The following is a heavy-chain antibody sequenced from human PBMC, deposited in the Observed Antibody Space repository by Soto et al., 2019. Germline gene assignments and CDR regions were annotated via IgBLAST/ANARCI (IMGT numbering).Heavy chain of an antibody. CDR3: ARDRAIAVAGYFQH. CDR2: ISYDGSNK. CDR1: GFTFSSYA. Sequence: GGSLRLSCAASGFTFSSYAMHWVRQAPGKGLEWVAVISYDGSNKYYADSVKGRFTISRDNSKNTLYLQMNSLRAEDTAVYYCARDRAIAVAGYFQHWGQGTLVTVSS. D-gene: IGHD6-19*01. V-gene: IGHV3-30-3*01. J-gene: IGHJ1*01.